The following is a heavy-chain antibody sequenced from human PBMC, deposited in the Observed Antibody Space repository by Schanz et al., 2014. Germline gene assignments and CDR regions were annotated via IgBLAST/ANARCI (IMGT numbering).Heavy chain of an antibody. CDR1: GFTFFGSFA. Sequence: EVQLLESGGGLVQPGGSLRLSCVASGFTFFGSFAMSWVRQAPGKGLEWVSGMSGSGSTADYADSMKGRFTISRDNSRKTLYLQMNSLRADDTAVYYCAKDLYNYGIFDSWGQGTLVTVSS. D-gene: IGHD3-16*01. J-gene: IGHJ5*01. V-gene: IGHV3-23*01. CDR3: AKDLYNYGIFDS. CDR2: MSGSGSTA.